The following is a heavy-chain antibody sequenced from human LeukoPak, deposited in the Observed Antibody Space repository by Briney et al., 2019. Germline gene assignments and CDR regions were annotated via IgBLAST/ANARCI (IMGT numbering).Heavy chain of an antibody. J-gene: IGHJ4*02. CDR3: SQGSGQYFDY. Sequence: GGSLRLSCAVSGLTLSNVWMNWIRQAPGQGLEWVGRIRSKTAGGTTDFAAPVKGRFSISRDDSKDTLYLQMNSLTSEDTGVYYCSQGSGQYFDYWGQGTLVTVSS. CDR1: GLTLSNVW. D-gene: IGHD2-15*01. V-gene: IGHV3-15*07. CDR2: IRSKTAGGTT.